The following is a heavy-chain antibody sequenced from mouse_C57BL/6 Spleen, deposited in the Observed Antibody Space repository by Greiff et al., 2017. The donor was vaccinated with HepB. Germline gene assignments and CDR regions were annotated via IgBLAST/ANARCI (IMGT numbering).Heavy chain of an antibody. J-gene: IGHJ2*01. Sequence: VQLQQSGAELARPGASVKMSCKASGYTFTSYTMHWVNQRPGQGLEWIGYINPSSGYTKYNQKFKDKATLTADKSSSTAYMQLSSLTSEDSAVYYCARLITTVVEDFDYWGQGTTLTVSS. CDR3: ARLITTVVEDFDY. CDR1: GYTFTSYT. D-gene: IGHD1-1*01. CDR2: INPSSGYT. V-gene: IGHV1-4*01.